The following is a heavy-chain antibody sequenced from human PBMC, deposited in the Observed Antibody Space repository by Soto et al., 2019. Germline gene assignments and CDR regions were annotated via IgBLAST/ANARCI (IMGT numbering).Heavy chain of an antibody. D-gene: IGHD3-3*01. Sequence: EVRLVESGGGLVQPGRSLRLSCAASGFTFDDYAMHWVRQAPGKGLEWVSGIRWNSEAIGYADSVRGRFTVSRDNAKNSLFLLMHSLRAEDTAFYFCAKDIGDGVLNHAFDVWGRGTVVTVSS. V-gene: IGHV3-9*01. CDR2: IRWNSEAI. J-gene: IGHJ3*01. CDR1: GFTFDDYA. CDR3: AKDIGDGVLNHAFDV.